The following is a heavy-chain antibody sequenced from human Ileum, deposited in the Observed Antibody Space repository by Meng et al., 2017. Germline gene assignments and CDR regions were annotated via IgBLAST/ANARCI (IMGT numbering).Heavy chain of an antibody. D-gene: IGHD4-17*01. J-gene: IGHJ2*01. CDR3: AKGLTTVPHYWYFDL. V-gene: IGHV3-23*01. Sequence: GGSLRLSCAASGFTFSSYAMSWVRQAPGKGLEWVSTISDSGGSSYYADSVKGRFTISRDNSKNTLSLQMNSLRAEDTAIYYCAKGLTTVPHYWYFDLWGRGTLVTVSS. CDR1: GFTFSSYA. CDR2: ISDSGGSS.